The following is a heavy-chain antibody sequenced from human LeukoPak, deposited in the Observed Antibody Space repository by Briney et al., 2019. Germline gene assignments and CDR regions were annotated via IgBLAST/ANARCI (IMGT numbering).Heavy chain of an antibody. CDR3: ARDRGYSYGYDY. D-gene: IGHD5-18*01. CDR2: IYTSGST. CDR1: GGSISTGSYY. V-gene: IGHV4-61*02. J-gene: IGHJ4*02. Sequence: SETLSLTCTVSGGSISTGSYYWSWIRQPAGKRLEWIGRIYTSGSTNYNPSLKSRVTISVDTSKNQFSLKLSSVTAADTAVYYCARDRGYSYGYDYWGQGTLVTVSS.